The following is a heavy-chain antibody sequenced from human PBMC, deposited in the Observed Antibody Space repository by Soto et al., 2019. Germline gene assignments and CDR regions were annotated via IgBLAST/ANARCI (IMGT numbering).Heavy chain of an antibody. CDR1: GFTFSSDW. V-gene: IGHV3-74*01. Sequence: EVQLVESGGDSVQPGGSLRLSCAASGFTFSSDWMHWVRQPPGKGLVWVSRINADGSDTDYADSVKGRFIISRDNAKNTLYLHMNTVRAEDTAIYFCARDSTTGLDYWGQGTLVTVSS. D-gene: IGHD4-17*01. J-gene: IGHJ4*02. CDR2: INADGSDT. CDR3: ARDSTTGLDY.